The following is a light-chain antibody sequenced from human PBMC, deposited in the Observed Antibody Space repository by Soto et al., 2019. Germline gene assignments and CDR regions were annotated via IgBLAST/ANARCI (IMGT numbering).Light chain of an antibody. CDR2: GAS. J-gene: IGKJ1*01. Sequence: ELVMTQSPATLSVSPGEGATLSCRASQSISTFLAWYQQKPGHAPRLLIYGASTRATGIPARFSGSGSGTEFTLTISSLQSGDFAVYYCQQYNNWPRTFGQGTKVDIK. V-gene: IGKV3-15*01. CDR1: QSISTF. CDR3: QQYNNWPRT.